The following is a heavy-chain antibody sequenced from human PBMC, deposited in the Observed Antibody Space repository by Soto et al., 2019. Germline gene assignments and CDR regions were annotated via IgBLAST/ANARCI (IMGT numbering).Heavy chain of an antibody. CDR2: IYYSGSP. Sequence: QVQLQESGPGLVKPSQTLSLTCTVSGGSISSGGYYWSWIRQHPGKGLEWIGSIYYSGSPFSNPSLESRLAFSVDTSKNQFSLKVKSVTAADTAVYYCARAVSTHFDFWGQGTLVTVSS. J-gene: IGHJ4*02. V-gene: IGHV4-31*03. CDR1: GGSISSGGYY. D-gene: IGHD6-13*01. CDR3: ARAVSTHFDF.